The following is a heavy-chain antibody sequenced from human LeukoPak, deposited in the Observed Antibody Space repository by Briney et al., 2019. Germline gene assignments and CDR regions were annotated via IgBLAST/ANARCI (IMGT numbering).Heavy chain of an antibody. Sequence: GGSLRLSCAASGFGFSKYAMHWIRQAPGKGPEWMGLISYDGNSKYYAASVKGRFTISRDNSKNTVFLQMNSLRAEDTAVYYCAKWGDYDVLTGYYVSDYWGQGTLVTVSS. D-gene: IGHD3-9*01. CDR2: ISYDGNSK. CDR1: GFGFSKYA. J-gene: IGHJ4*02. CDR3: AKWGDYDVLTGYYVSDY. V-gene: IGHV3-30*18.